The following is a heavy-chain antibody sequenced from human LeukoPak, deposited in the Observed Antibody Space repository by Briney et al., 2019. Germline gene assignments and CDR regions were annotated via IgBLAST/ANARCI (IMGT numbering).Heavy chain of an antibody. CDR3: ARREYYFDY. CDR2: IYSGGTT. CDR1: GGSISTTGYY. J-gene: IGHJ4*02. Sequence: SETLSLTCTVSGGSISTTGYYWGWIRQPPGKGLEWIGSIYSGGTTYYNPSLKSRVTISVDMSKNQFSLKLTSVTAADTAVYYCARREYYFDYWGQGTLVTVSS. V-gene: IGHV4-39*01.